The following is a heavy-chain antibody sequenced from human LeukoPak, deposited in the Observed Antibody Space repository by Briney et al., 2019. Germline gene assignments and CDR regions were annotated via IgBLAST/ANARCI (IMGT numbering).Heavy chain of an antibody. V-gene: IGHV3-53*01. D-gene: IGHD3-10*01. CDR2: IYSGGST. J-gene: IGHJ4*02. CDR1: GFTVSSNY. Sequence: GGSLRLSCAASGFTVSSNYMSWVRQGPGKGLEWVSVIYSGGSTYYADSVKGRFTISRDNSKNTLFLQINSLRAEDTAVYYCARGDYGSGTYGAFDYWGQGTLVTVSS. CDR3: ARGDYGSGTYGAFDY.